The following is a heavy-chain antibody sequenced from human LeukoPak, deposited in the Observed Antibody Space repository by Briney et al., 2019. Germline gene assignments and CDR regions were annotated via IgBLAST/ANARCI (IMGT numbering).Heavy chain of an antibody. D-gene: IGHD2-21*02. Sequence: SETLSLTCTVSGGSVSSGSYYWSWIRQPPGKGLEWIGYIYYSGSTNYNPSLKSRVTISVDTSKNQFSLKLSSVTAADTAVYYCARGSGEVVTAIPPHHFDYWGQGTLVTVSS. CDR1: GGSVSSGSYY. CDR2: IYYSGST. V-gene: IGHV4-61*01. CDR3: ARGSGEVVTAIPPHHFDY. J-gene: IGHJ4*02.